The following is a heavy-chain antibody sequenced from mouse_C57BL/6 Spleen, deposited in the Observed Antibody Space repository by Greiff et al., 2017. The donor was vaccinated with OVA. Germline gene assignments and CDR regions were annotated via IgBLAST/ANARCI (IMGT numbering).Heavy chain of an antibody. CDR1: GYTFTSYW. CDR2: IHPNSGST. V-gene: IGHV1-64*01. Sequence: QVQLQQPGAELVKPGASVKLSCKASGYTFTSYWMHWVKQRPGQGLEWIGMIHPNSGSTNYNEKFKSKATLTVDKSSSTAYMQLSSLTSEDSAVYYCARSIEFYDGYYGAWFAYWGQGTLVTVSA. D-gene: IGHD2-3*01. CDR3: ARSIEFYDGYYGAWFAY. J-gene: IGHJ3*01.